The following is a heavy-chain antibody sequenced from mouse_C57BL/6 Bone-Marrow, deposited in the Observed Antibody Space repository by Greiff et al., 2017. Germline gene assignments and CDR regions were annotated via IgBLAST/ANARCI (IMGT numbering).Heavy chain of an antibody. V-gene: IGHV1-69*01. CDR1: GYTFTSYW. Sequence: QQPGAELVMPGASVKLSCKASGYTFTSYWMHWVKQRPGQGLEWIGEIDPSDSYTNYNQKFKGKSTLTVDKSSSTAYMQLSSLTSEDSAVYYCARFGYDWGQGTLVTVSA. D-gene: IGHD2-2*01. J-gene: IGHJ3*01. CDR2: IDPSDSYT. CDR3: ARFGYD.